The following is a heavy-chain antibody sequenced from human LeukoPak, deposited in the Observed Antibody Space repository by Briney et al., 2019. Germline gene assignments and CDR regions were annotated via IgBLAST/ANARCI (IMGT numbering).Heavy chain of an antibody. Sequence: GASVKVSCKASVGTFSSYAISWVRQAPGQGLEWMGGIIPIFGTANYAQKFQGRVTITADESTSTAYMELSSLRSEDTAVYYCARGDVLRFLEHYYYYGMDVWGQGTTVTVSS. CDR1: VGTFSSYA. D-gene: IGHD3-3*01. J-gene: IGHJ6*02. CDR2: IIPIFGTA. CDR3: ARGDVLRFLEHYYYYGMDV. V-gene: IGHV1-69*13.